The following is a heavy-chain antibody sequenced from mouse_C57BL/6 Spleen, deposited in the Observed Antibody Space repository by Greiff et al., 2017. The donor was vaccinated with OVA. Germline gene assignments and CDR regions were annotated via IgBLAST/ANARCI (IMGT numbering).Heavy chain of an antibody. J-gene: IGHJ2*01. CDR2: ISSGGDYI. CDR1: GFTFSSYA. V-gene: IGHV5-9-1*02. Sequence: EVQVVESGEGLVKPGGSLKLSCAASGFTFSSYAMSWVRQTPEKRLEWVAYISSGGDYIYYADTVKGRFTISRDNARNTLYLQMSSLKSEDTAMYYCTREDLYGSSSYFDYWGKGTTLTVSS. D-gene: IGHD1-1*01. CDR3: TREDLYGSSSYFDY.